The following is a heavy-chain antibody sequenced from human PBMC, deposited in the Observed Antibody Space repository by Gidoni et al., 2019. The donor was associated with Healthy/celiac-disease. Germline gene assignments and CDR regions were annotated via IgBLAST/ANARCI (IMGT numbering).Heavy chain of an antibody. CDR3: ARDDNWNYFAY. V-gene: IGHV3-53*01. J-gene: IGHJ4*02. CDR2: INSGGST. D-gene: IGHD1-20*01. Sequence: EVQLVESGGGVIQPGGSLTLSCAASGFTVSSNYMSWVRQAPGPGLGWVSVINSGGSTYYADSVKGRFTISRDNSKNTLYLQMNSLRAEDTAVYYCARDDNWNYFAYWGQGTLVTVSS. CDR1: GFTVSSNY.